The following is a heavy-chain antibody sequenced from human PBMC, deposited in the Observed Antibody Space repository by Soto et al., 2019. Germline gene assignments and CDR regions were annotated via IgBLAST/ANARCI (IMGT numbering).Heavy chain of an antibody. CDR2: ISWDGEK. V-gene: IGHV2-5*02. Sequence: QITLKESGPTLVKPTQTLTLTCTFSGFSLNTRGVGVGWIRQPPGKALEWLALISWDGEKRYSPSLKSRITITKDATENKVVLTMTNMAPLDTATYCCAYRRGDLLTGHYYFHYWGQGTLVTVSS. J-gene: IGHJ4*02. D-gene: IGHD3-9*01. CDR1: GFSLNTRGVG. CDR3: AYRRGDLLTGHYYFHY.